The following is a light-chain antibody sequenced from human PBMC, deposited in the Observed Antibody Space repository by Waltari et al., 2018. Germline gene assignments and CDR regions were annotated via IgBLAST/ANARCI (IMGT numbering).Light chain of an antibody. Sequence: QSVLTQPPSMSGAPGQRVTISCTGDSSNIGAGHGVHWYQGFPGIAPKLLIYGNNNRPSGVPDRFSGSKSDTSASLAIGGLQAEDEADYYCQSFDIRLSGGVVFGGGTKVTVL. V-gene: IGLV1-40*01. CDR3: QSFDIRLSGGVV. CDR1: SSNIGAGHG. J-gene: IGLJ3*02. CDR2: GNN.